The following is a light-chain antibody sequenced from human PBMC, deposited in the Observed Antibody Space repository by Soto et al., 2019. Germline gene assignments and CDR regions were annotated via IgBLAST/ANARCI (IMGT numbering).Light chain of an antibody. V-gene: IGKV3-11*01. CDR2: EAS. J-gene: IGKJ1*01. CDR3: QQRTYWPWT. Sequence: EVVLTQSPATLSLSPGERATLSCRAGQSVTNYLTWYQQKPGQAPRLLIYEASNRATGIPARFSGSGSGTDFTLTISNLEPEDFAVYYCQQRTYWPWTFGQGTKVDI. CDR1: QSVTNY.